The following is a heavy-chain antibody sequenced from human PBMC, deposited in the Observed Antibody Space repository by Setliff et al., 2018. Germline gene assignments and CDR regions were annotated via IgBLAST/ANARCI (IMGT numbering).Heavy chain of an antibody. D-gene: IGHD3-3*01. CDR3: MRLVRFCSRTVCQRTSGDEA. Sequence: ASVKVSCKASGYTFRQSIVSWVRQAPGQGLEWLGWIGVYSGNTYSAQRFQGRVSLTTDESTNTAYWELRGLRSDDTAVYYCMRLVRFCSRTVCQRTSGDEAWGQGTLVTVSS. CDR1: GYTFRQSI. CDR2: IGVYSGNT. V-gene: IGHV1-18*01. J-gene: IGHJ5*02.